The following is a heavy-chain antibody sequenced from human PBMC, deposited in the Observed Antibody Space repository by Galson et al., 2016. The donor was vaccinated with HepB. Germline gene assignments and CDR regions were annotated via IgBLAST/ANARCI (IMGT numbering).Heavy chain of an antibody. V-gene: IGHV4-39*01. CDR1: NGSITKGTYY. CDR3: ARQSHSSGWYHD. D-gene: IGHD6-19*01. J-gene: IGHJ4*02. Sequence: SETLSLTCTVSNGSITKGTYYWGWIRQSPGNGLKWIGTIYHSGATYYNPPLERRVTISVDTSKNQFSLKLTSVTAADTAVYFCARQSHSSGWYHDWGQGTLVTMSS. CDR2: IYHSGAT.